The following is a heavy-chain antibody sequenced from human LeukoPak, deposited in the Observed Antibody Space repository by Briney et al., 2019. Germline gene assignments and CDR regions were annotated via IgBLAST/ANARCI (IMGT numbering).Heavy chain of an antibody. CDR1: GGTFSSYA. CDR3: ARDDIVVVPAAIYDYYYYYGMDV. D-gene: IGHD2-2*01. CDR2: IIPIFGTA. V-gene: IGHV1-69*13. Sequence: GASVKVSCKASGGTFSSYAISWVRQAPGQGLEWVGGIIPIFGTANYAQKFQGRVTITADESTSTAYMELSSLRSEDTAVYYCARDDIVVVPAAIYDYYYYYGMDVWGQGTTVTVSS. J-gene: IGHJ6*02.